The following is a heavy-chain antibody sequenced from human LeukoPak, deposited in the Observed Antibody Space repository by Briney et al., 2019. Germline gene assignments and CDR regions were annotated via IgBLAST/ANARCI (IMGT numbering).Heavy chain of an antibody. CDR2: IRSKANSYAT. Sequence: GGSLRLSCAASGFTFSGSAMHWVRQASGKGLEWVGRIRSKANSYATAYAAPVKGRFTISRDDSKNTAYLQMNSLKTEDTAVYYCTRGSQLVGSYYYYGMDVWGQGTTVTVSS. V-gene: IGHV3-73*01. J-gene: IGHJ6*02. CDR3: TRGSQLVGSYYYYGMDV. D-gene: IGHD6-13*01. CDR1: GFTFSGSA.